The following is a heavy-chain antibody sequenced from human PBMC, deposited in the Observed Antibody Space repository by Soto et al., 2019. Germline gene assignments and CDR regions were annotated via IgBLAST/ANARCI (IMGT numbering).Heavy chain of an antibody. Sequence: QVQLVQSGAEVKKPGASVKVSCKASGYTFTSYGISWVRQAPGQGHEWMGWISAYNGNTNYAQKLQGRVTMTTDTSTSTAYMELRSLRSDDTAVYYCAIIHSGYSYGPFHNWFDPWGQGTLVTVSS. CDR3: AIIHSGYSYGPFHNWFDP. CDR1: GYTFTSYG. V-gene: IGHV1-18*01. J-gene: IGHJ5*02. D-gene: IGHD5-18*01. CDR2: ISAYNGNT.